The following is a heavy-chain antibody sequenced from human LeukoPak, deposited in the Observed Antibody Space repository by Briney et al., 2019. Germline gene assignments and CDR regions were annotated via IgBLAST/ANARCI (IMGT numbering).Heavy chain of an antibody. CDR2: ISGSGGST. Sequence: ETGGSLRLSCAASGFTFSSYAMSWVRQAPGKGLEWVSAISGSGGSTYYADSVKGRFTISRDNSKNTLYLQMNSLRAEDTAVYYCAKAVAAAPRGGYFDYWGPGTLVTVSS. CDR1: GFTFSSYA. J-gene: IGHJ4*02. D-gene: IGHD6-13*01. CDR3: AKAVAAAPRGGYFDY. V-gene: IGHV3-23*01.